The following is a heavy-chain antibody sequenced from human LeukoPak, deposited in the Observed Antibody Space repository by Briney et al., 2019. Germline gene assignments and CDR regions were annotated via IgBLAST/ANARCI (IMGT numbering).Heavy chain of an antibody. J-gene: IGHJ5*02. CDR3: AGGVLHGGGNWFDP. CDR2: INPNSGGT. CDR1: GYTFTGYY. D-gene: IGHD3-16*01. V-gene: IGHV1-2*06. Sequence: ASVKVSCKTSGYTFTGYYMHWLRQAPGQGLEWMGRINPNSGGTYYAQKFRSRVTMTRHTSISTAYMELASLISDDTAVYYCAGGVLHGGGNWFDPWGQGTLVTVSS.